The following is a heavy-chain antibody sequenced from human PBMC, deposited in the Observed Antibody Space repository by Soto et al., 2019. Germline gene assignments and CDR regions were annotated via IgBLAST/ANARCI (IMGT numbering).Heavy chain of an antibody. D-gene: IGHD6-6*01. Sequence: SETNSLTCSVADGSISSSNWWRWVNKPQGKVLEWIGEIYHSGSTNYNPSLKSRVTISVDKSKNQFSLKLSSVTAADTAVYYCAIWPTLEYSSSPLRQTIDYWGQGTLVTVSS. CDR1: DGSISSSNW. V-gene: IGHV4-4*02. CDR2: IYHSGST. CDR3: AIWPTLEYSSSPLRQTIDY. J-gene: IGHJ4*02.